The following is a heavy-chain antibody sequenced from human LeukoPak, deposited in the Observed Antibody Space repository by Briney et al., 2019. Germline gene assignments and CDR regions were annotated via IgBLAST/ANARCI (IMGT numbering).Heavy chain of an antibody. CDR1: GFTFSNYW. J-gene: IGHJ4*02. CDR2: INQDGGEK. V-gene: IGHV3-7*01. Sequence: GGSLRLSCAASGFTFSNYWISWVRQAPGKGLEWVANINQDGGEKYYVDSVKGRFTISRDNAKNPLYLQMNSLRAEDTAVYYCAISSPVATVGYWGQETLVTVSS. CDR3: AISSPVATVGY. D-gene: IGHD4-23*01.